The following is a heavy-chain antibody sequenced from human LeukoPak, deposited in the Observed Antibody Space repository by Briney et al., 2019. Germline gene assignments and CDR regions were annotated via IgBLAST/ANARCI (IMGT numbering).Heavy chain of an antibody. CDR1: GGSISSSSYY. CDR2: IYYSGST. J-gene: IGHJ4*02. CDR3: ARIGLSGDY. D-gene: IGHD1-26*01. Sequence: PSETLSLTCAVSGGSISSSSYYWGWIRQPPGKGLEWIGSIYYSGSTYYNPSLKSRVTISVDTSKNQFSLKLSSVTAADTAVYYCARIGLSGDYWGQGTLVTVSS. V-gene: IGHV4-39*01.